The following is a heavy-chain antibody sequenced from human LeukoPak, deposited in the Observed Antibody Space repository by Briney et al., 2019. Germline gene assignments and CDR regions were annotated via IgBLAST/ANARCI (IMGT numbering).Heavy chain of an antibody. CDR2: VNSDGSGT. J-gene: IGHJ4*02. Sequence: GGFLRLSCAASGFTFSSYWMHWVRQAPGKGLVWVSRVNSDGSGTTYADSVKGRFTISRDNAKNTLYLQMNSLRAEDTAVYYCARESKYSGYPFDYWGQGTLVTVSS. CDR1: GFTFSSYW. CDR3: ARESKYSGYPFDY. D-gene: IGHD5-12*01. V-gene: IGHV3-74*01.